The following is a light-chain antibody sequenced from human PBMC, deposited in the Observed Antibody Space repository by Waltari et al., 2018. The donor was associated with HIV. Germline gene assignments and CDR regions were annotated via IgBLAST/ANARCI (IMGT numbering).Light chain of an antibody. CDR1: NSNIESNY. V-gene: IGLV1-47*01. J-gene: IGLJ1*01. CDR3: ASWDDSLNAFV. Sequence: QSVLTQPPSASATPGQRITISCSGGNSNIESNYVYWYQQLPGTAPKVFIYRKRQRPSGVPDRFSGSKSGTSASLIISGLRSGDEADYYCASWDDSLNAFVFGTGTKVTVL. CDR2: RKR.